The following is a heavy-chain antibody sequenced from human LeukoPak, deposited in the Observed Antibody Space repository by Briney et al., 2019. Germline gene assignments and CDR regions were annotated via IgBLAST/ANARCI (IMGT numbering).Heavy chain of an antibody. J-gene: IGHJ4*02. CDR3: ARERAAAGDY. V-gene: IGHV1-2*02. CDR2: INPNSGGT. Sequence: GASVKVSCKASGYTFTGYYMHWVRQAPGQGLEWMGWINPNSGGTNYAQKFQGRITMTRDTSITTMYMELSRLQSDDTAVYYCARERAAAGDYWGQGTLVTVSS. D-gene: IGHD6-13*01. CDR1: GYTFTGYY.